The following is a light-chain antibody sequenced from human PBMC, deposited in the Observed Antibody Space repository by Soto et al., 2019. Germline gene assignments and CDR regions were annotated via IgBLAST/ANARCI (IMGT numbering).Light chain of an antibody. V-gene: IGKV3-20*01. CDR1: QSVTSSY. J-gene: IGKJ1*01. Sequence: IVLSQSPGTLSLSPGEGATLSCRASQSVTSSYLAWYQQKPGHAPRLLIDGASSRATGIPDRFTGSGSGTDFTLTISRLEPEDFAVYYCQQYGSSRQTFGQGTKVDIK. CDR3: QQYGSSRQT. CDR2: GAS.